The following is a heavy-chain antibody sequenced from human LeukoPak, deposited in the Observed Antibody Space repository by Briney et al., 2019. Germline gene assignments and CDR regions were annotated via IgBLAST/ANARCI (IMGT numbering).Heavy chain of an antibody. Sequence: RASVKVSCKASGGTFSSYAISWVRQAPGQGLEWMGGIIPIFGTANYAQKFQGRVTITADESTSIAYMELSSLRSEDTAVYYCARAPPSRYCSSTSCFSYYFDYWGQGTLVTVSS. D-gene: IGHD2-2*01. J-gene: IGHJ4*02. V-gene: IGHV1-69*01. CDR1: GGTFSSYA. CDR2: IIPIFGTA. CDR3: ARAPPSRYCSSTSCFSYYFDY.